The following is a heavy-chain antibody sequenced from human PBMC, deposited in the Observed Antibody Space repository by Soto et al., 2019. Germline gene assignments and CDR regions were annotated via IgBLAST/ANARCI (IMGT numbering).Heavy chain of an antibody. Sequence: EVQLVESGGGLVKPGGSLRLSCAASGFTFSSYSMNWVRQAPGKGLEWVSSISSSSSYIYYADSVKGRFTISRDNAKNSLYLQMNSLRAGDTAVYYCARDIVVVPAAHSDAFDIWGQGTMVTVSS. J-gene: IGHJ3*02. CDR2: ISSSSSYI. D-gene: IGHD2-2*01. CDR3: ARDIVVVPAAHSDAFDI. V-gene: IGHV3-21*01. CDR1: GFTFSSYS.